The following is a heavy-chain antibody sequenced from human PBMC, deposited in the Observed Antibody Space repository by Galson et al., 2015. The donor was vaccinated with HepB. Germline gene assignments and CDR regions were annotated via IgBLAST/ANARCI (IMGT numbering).Heavy chain of an antibody. CDR2: IYHGGST. CDR1: GGSISSSNW. CDR3: ARGYSGYDCRSPGRY. V-gene: IGHV4-4*02. D-gene: IGHD5-12*01. J-gene: IGHJ4*02. Sequence: TLSLTCAVSGGSISSSNWWSWVRQPPGKGLEWIEEIYHGGSTNYNPSLKSRVTISVDKSKNQFSLKLSSVTAADTAVYYCARGYSGYDCRSPGRYWGQGTLVTVSS.